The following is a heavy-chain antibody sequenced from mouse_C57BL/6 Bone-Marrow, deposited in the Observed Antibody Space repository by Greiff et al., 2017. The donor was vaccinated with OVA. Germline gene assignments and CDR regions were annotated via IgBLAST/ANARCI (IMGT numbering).Heavy chain of an antibody. V-gene: IGHV1-19*01. CDR2: INPYNGGT. CDR1: GYTFTDYY. Sequence: DVKLQESGPVLVKPGASVKMSCKASGYTFTDYYMNWVKQSHGKSLEWIGVINPYNGGTSYNQKFKGKATLTVDKSSSTAYMELNSLTSEDSAVYYCAGYDYDYFDYWGQGTTLTVSS. J-gene: IGHJ2*01. CDR3: AGYDYDYFDY. D-gene: IGHD2-4*01.